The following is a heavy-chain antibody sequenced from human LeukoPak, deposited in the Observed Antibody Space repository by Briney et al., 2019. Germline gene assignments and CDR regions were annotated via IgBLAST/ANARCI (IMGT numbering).Heavy chain of an antibody. CDR2: VDPEDGET. J-gene: IGHJ4*02. CDR3: ATGPDYDFWSGPTQIDY. V-gene: IGHV1-69-2*01. D-gene: IGHD3-3*01. Sequence: GATVKISCKVSGYTFTDYYMHWVQQAPGKGLEWMGLVDPEDGETIYAEKFQGRVTITADTSTDTAYMELSSLRSEDTAVYYCATGPDYDFWSGPTQIDYWGQGTLSPSPQ. CDR1: GYTFTDYY.